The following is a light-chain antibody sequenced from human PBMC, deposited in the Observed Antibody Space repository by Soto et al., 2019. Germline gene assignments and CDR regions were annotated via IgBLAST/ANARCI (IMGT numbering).Light chain of an antibody. Sequence: QAVVTQEPSLTVSPGGTVTLTCGSSTGAVTSGHYPYWFQQKPGQAPRTLIFNTNNKHSWTPDRFSGSLLGGKAALTLSGAQHEDEAGYYCLLAYSGDREVFGGGTELTVL. V-gene: IGLV7-46*01. J-gene: IGLJ3*02. CDR2: NTN. CDR3: LLAYSGDREV. CDR1: TGAVTSGHY.